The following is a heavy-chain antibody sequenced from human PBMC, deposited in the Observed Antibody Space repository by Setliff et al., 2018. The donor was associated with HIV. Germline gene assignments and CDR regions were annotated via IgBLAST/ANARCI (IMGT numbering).Heavy chain of an antibody. J-gene: IGHJ5*02. CDR3: ARRHTAFDP. CDR2: IYFTGDS. Sequence: SETLSLTCTVSGGSISSYYWGWIRQPPGKGLQWIGSIYFTGDSYYNPSLKSRVTISIDTSRNQFSLKLTSVTAADTAMYYCARRHTAFDPWGQGTLVTVSS. D-gene: IGHD5-18*01. V-gene: IGHV4-39*01. CDR1: GGSISSYY.